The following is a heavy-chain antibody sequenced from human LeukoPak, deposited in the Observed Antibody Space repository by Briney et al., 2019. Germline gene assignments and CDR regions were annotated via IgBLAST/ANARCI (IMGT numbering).Heavy chain of an antibody. J-gene: IGHJ4*02. CDR3: AKLQTAVVPAATLGFDS. V-gene: IGHV3-23*01. D-gene: IGHD2-2*01. CDR2: ISGSGGST. CDR1: GFTFSSYG. Sequence: GGSLRLSCAASGFTFSSYGMNWVRQAPGKGLEWVSAISGSGGSTYYADSVKGRFTISRDNSKNTLYLQMNSLRAGDTAVYYCAKLQTAVVPAATLGFDSWGQGTLVTVSS.